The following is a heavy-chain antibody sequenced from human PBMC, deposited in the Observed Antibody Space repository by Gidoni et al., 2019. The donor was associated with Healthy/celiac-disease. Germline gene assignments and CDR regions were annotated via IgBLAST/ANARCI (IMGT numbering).Heavy chain of an antibody. CDR1: GFTFSSYD. CDR3: ARSLAGTSWNYYYYMDV. V-gene: IGHV3-13*05. J-gene: IGHJ6*03. D-gene: IGHD2-2*01. Sequence: EVQLVESGGGLVQPGGSLRLSCAASGFTFSSYDMHWVRQATGKGLEWVSAIGTAGDPYYPGSVKGRFTISRENAKNSLYLQMNSLRAGDTPVYYCARSLAGTSWNYYYYMDVWGKGTTVTVSS. CDR2: IGTAGDP.